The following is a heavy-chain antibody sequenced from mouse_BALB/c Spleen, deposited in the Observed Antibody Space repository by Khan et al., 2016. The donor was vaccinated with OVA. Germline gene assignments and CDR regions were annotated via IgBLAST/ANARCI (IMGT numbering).Heavy chain of an antibody. CDR1: GYTFTSYT. CDR3: VGDGAYHRNDGWIAY. Sequence: QVRLQQSGAELARPGASVKMSCKTSGYTFTSYTIHWIKKRPGQGLEWIGYINPSNGYTNYNQKFKDKATLTTDKSSTTAYLQLSSLTSDDSAVYNCVGDGAYHRNDGWIAYWGQGTLVTVSA. D-gene: IGHD2-14*01. J-gene: IGHJ3*01. V-gene: IGHV1-4*01. CDR2: INPSNGYT.